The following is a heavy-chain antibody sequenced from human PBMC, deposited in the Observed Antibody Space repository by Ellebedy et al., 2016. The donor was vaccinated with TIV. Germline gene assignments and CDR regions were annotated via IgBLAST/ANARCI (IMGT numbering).Heavy chain of an antibody. D-gene: IGHD3-22*01. Sequence: MPSETLSLTCTVSGGSISSSSYYWGWIRQPPGKGLEWIGSIYYSGSTYYNPSLKSRVTISVDTSKNQFSLKLSSVTAADTAVYYCARGTNYDSSGYYYVFDYWGQGTLVTVSS. CDR2: IYYSGST. CDR1: GGSISSSSYY. J-gene: IGHJ4*02. CDR3: ARGTNYDSSGYYYVFDY. V-gene: IGHV4-39*01.